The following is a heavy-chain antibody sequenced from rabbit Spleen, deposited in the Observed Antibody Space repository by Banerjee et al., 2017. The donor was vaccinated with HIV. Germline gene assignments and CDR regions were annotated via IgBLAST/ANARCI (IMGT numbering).Heavy chain of an antibody. CDR2: IYAGSSDST. D-gene: IGHD8-1*01. V-gene: IGHV1S45*01. Sequence: QQQLVESGGGLVKPGASLTLTCKASGFSFNDDYVMCWVRQSPGKGLEWIACIYAGSSDSTYSATWAKGRFTLSKTSSTTVTLRMTSLTAADTATYFCARDAGTSFSTYGMDLWGPGTLVTVS. CDR3: ARDAGTSFSTYGMDL. J-gene: IGHJ6*01. CDR1: GFSFNDDYV.